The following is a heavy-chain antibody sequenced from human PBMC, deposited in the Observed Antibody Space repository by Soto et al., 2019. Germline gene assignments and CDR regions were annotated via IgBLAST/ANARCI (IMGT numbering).Heavy chain of an antibody. CDR2: IYTSGST. D-gene: IGHD6-19*01. Sequence: PSEALSVPCPVTGCSISSYYWSWIRQPAGKGLEWIGRIYTSGSTNYNPSLKSRVTMSVDTSKNQFSLKLSSVTAADTAVYYCARGIAVAGDLIYYYYYGMDVWGQGTTVTVS. CDR1: GCSISSYY. V-gene: IGHV4-4*07. CDR3: ARGIAVAGDLIYYYYYGMDV. J-gene: IGHJ6*02.